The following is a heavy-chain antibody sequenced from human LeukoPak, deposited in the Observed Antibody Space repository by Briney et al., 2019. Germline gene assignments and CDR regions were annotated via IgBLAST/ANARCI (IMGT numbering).Heavy chain of an antibody. CDR3: ARDHPGDGGDRASYLYFDY. CDR2: INHSGST. CDR1: GGSFSGYY. J-gene: IGHJ4*02. V-gene: IGHV4-34*09. Sequence: SETLSLTCAAYGGSFSGYYWSWIRQPPGKGLEWIGEINHSGSTYYNPSLKSRVTISVDTSKNQFSLKLSSVTAADTAVYYCARDHPGDGGDRASYLYFDYWGQGTLVTVSS. D-gene: IGHD2-21*02.